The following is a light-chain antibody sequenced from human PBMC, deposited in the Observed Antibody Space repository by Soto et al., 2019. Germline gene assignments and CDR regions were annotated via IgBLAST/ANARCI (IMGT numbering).Light chain of an antibody. CDR3: AAWDDSLSGYV. CDR1: SSNIGSNY. J-gene: IGLJ1*01. V-gene: IGLV1-47*01. CDR2: RNN. Sequence: QSVLTQPPSASGTPGQRVTISCSGSSSNIGSNYVYWYQQLPGMAPKLLIYRNNQRPSGVPDRFSGSKSGTSASLAISGLRSEHEADYYCAAWDDSLSGYVFGTGTKLTVL.